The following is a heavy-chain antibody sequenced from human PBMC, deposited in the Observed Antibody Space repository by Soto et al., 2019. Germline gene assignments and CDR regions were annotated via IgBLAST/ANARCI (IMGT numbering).Heavy chain of an antibody. CDR2: ISGSGGST. CDR3: AKGEVCAGDCYRGAEYFQH. Sequence: GGSLRLSCAASGFTFSSYAMSWVRQAPGKGLEWVSAISGSGGSTYYADSVKGRFTISRDNSKNTLYLQMNSLRAEDTAVYYCAKGEVCAGDCYRGAEYFQHWGQGTLVTVSS. V-gene: IGHV3-23*01. J-gene: IGHJ1*01. CDR1: GFTFSSYA. D-gene: IGHD2-21*02.